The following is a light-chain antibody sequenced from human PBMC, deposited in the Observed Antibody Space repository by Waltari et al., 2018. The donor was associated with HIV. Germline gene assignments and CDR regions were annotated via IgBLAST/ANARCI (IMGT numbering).Light chain of an antibody. J-gene: IGLJ2*01. V-gene: IGLV6-57*01. CDR3: HSYDSDNQI. CDR2: DHS. Sequence: NFMLTQPHSVSDSPGKTVTISCTRNSGSIASNSVQWYQRRPGGSPTTVIFDHSQRPSGVSDRFSASIDTSSNSASLTIVGLKTEDEGDFFCHSYDSDNQIFGGGTKLTVL. CDR1: SGSIASNS.